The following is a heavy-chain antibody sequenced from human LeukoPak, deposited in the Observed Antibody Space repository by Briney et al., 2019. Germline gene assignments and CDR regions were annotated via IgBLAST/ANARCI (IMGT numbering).Heavy chain of an antibody. V-gene: IGHV4-30-2*01. Sequence: TSQTLSLTCAVSGGSISSGGYSWSWIRQPPGKGLEWIGYIYHSGSTYYNPSFKSRVTISVDRSKNQFSLKLSFVTAADTAVYYCVRGGAVPAANPLHYYYYGMDVWGKGTTVTVSS. CDR2: IYHSGST. CDR1: GGSISSGGYS. CDR3: VRGGAVPAANPLHYYYYGMDV. D-gene: IGHD2-2*01. J-gene: IGHJ6*04.